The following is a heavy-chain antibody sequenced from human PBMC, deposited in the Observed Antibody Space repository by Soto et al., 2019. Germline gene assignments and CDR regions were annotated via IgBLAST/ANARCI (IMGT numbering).Heavy chain of an antibody. CDR1: GFTFSNFW. V-gene: IGHV3-7*01. CDR2: IKKDGSEK. D-gene: IGHD3-10*01. CDR3: ARKSSGSYYPPDYYYYMDV. J-gene: IGHJ6*03. Sequence: AGGSLRLSCEVSGFTFSNFWMTWVRQAPGKGLEWVSNIKKDGSEKNFADSAKGRFTISRDNGKNSLYLQMNSLRAEDTAVYYCARKSSGSYYPPDYYYYMDVWGKGTTVTVSS.